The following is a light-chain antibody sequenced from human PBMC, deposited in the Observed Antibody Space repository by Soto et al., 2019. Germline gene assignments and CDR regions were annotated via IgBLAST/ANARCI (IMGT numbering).Light chain of an antibody. CDR2: GAS. CDR1: QSVSRS. Sequence: TQWQATVPMSPGKEPNRAGGASQSVSRSLAWCQQKPGQAPRLLIYGASTRATGIPARFSGRGSGPDGTTALSSPKSEALSVYYCQQSNNWPWTFSPGTKVDIK. CDR3: QQSNNWPWT. J-gene: IGKJ1*01. V-gene: IGKV3-15*01.